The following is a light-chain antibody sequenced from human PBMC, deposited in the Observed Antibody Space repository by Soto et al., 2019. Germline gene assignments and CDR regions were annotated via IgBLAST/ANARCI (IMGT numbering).Light chain of an antibody. CDR1: QTVERW. J-gene: IGKJ5*01. CDR3: QQYDSYRIT. Sequence: DIQMTQSPSTLSASGGDGVTITCRASQTVERWLAWYQQKPGKAPNLLISDVSSLESGVPSRFSGSGSATEFTLIISSLQPDDFATFYCQQYDSYRITFGQGTRLEIK. V-gene: IGKV1-5*01. CDR2: DVS.